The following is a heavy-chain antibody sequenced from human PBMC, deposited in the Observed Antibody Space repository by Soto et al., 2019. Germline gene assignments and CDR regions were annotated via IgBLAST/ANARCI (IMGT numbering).Heavy chain of an antibody. CDR2: IGGGGINT. D-gene: IGHD2-2*02. V-gene: IGHV3-23*01. Sequence: EVQLLESGGDFVQPGVSLRLSCSASGFIFSEYAMRWVRQAPGKGLEWVSAIGGGGINTWYADSVKGRFTISRDNSRNTMYLQMNNLRVEDTAVYYCAKDAIPRNGSSDAFDICGQGTMVTVAS. CDR3: AKDAIPRNGSSDAFDI. CDR1: GFIFSEYA. J-gene: IGHJ3*02.